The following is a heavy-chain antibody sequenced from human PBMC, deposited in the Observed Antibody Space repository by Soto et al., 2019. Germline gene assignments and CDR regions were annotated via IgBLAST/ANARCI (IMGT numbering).Heavy chain of an antibody. CDR2: ISYDGSNK. J-gene: IGHJ4*02. CDR3: AKEPPSCYGGARGRFSF. V-gene: IGHV3-30*18. Sequence: GGSLRLSCAASGFTFSSYGMHWVRQAPGKGLEWVAVISYDGSNKYYADSVKGRFTISRDNSKNTLYLQMNSLRAEDTAVYYCAKEPPSCYGGARGRFSFWGRRTLVIVSS. D-gene: IGHD1-26*01. CDR1: GFTFSSYG.